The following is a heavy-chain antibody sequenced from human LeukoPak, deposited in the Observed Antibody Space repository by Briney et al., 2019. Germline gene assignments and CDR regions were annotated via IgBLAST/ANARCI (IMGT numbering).Heavy chain of an antibody. V-gene: IGHV3-23*01. CDR3: AKHGRFTGGNSEIDY. J-gene: IGHJ4*02. D-gene: IGHD4-23*01. CDR1: GFTFSNYA. Sequence: PGGSLRLSCAASGFTFSNYAMTWVRQAPGEGLEWVSDISGSGSTTYYADSVKGRFTISRDNSKNTLYLQVDSLRAEDTALYYCAKHGRFTGGNSEIDYWGQGTLVTVSS. CDR2: ISGSGSTT.